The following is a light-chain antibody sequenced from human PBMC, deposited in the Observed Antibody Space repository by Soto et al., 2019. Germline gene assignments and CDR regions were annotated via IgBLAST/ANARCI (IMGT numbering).Light chain of an antibody. V-gene: IGLV2-14*01. J-gene: IGLJ1*01. Sequence: QSVLTQPASVSGSPGQSITISCTGTSGDVGAYNYVSWYQQHPGKAPKLMIHEVSKRPSGVSNRFSGSKSGNTASLTISGLQAEDEADYYCSSYTSSSTPYVFXTGTKVTVL. CDR1: SGDVGAYNY. CDR2: EVS. CDR3: SSYTSSSTPYV.